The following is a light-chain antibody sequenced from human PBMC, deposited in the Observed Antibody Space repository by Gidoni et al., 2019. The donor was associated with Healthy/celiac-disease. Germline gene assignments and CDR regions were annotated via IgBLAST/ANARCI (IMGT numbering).Light chain of an antibody. J-gene: IGLJ3*02. CDR3: AAGDDSLNGPV. Sequence: QSVLTQPPSASVTPGQRVTISCSGSSSNIGSNTVHWYQQLPGTAPKLLIYSNNQRPSGVPDRFSGSKSGTSASLAISGLQSEDEADYYCAAGDDSLNGPVFGGGTKRTVL. CDR2: SNN. V-gene: IGLV1-44*01. CDR1: SSNIGSNT.